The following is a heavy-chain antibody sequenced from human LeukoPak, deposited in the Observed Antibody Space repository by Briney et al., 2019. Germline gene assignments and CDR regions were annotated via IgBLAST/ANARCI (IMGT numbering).Heavy chain of an antibody. CDR2: VNLQGST. CDR1: GGSITNTNY. CDR3: AREGGPYRPLDY. Sequence: SETLSLTCGVSGGSITNTNYRTWVRQPPGKGLEWIGEVNLQGSTNYNPSLMGRVAISVDTSENHISLQLTSVTAADTAVYYCAREGGPYRPLDYSGQGTLVTVSS. V-gene: IGHV4-4*02. J-gene: IGHJ4*02.